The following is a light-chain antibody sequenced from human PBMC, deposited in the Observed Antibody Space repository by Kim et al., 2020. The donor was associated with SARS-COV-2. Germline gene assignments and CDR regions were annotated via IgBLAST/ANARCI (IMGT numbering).Light chain of an antibody. Sequence: DIQRTQSPSTLSASVGDRVTITCRASQSISNWLAWYQQKPGKAPKLLMFKASSLESGVPPRFSGSGSGTEFTLTISSLQPDDFATYYCQQYQSYSPVTFGQGTKLEI. CDR2: KAS. CDR3: QQYQSYSPVT. J-gene: IGKJ2*01. V-gene: IGKV1-5*03. CDR1: QSISNW.